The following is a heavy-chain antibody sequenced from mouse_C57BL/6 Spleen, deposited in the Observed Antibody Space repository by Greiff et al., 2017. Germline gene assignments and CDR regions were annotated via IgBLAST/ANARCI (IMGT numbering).Heavy chain of an antibody. CDR2: IDPSDSYT. CDR3: ARTLAGSSPWFAY. D-gene: IGHD1-1*01. V-gene: IGHV1-50*01. Sequence: QVQLQQPGAELVKPGASVKLSCKASGYTFTSYWMQWVKQRPGQGLEWIGEIDPSDSYTNYNQKFKGKATLTVDTSSSTAYMQLSSLPSADSAVYYCARTLAGSSPWFAYWGQGTLVTVSA. J-gene: IGHJ3*01. CDR1: GYTFTSYW.